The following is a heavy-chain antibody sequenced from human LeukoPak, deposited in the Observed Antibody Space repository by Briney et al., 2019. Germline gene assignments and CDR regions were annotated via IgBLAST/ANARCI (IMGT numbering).Heavy chain of an antibody. CDR3: ASDSGYDRGVFDY. CDR2: VYSRGNT. CDR1: GFTVTNNH. D-gene: IGHD5-12*01. J-gene: IGHJ4*02. V-gene: IGHV3-53*01. Sequence: GGSLRLSCAASGFTVTNNHMNWVRQAPGRGLEWVSVVYSRGNTYYADSVKGRFTISRDNSKNTLYLQMNSLRVEDTAVYFWASDSGYDRGVFDYWGQGALVTVSS.